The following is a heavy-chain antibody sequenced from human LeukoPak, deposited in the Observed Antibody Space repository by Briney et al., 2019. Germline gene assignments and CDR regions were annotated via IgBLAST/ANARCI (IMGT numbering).Heavy chain of an antibody. J-gene: IGHJ4*02. CDR1: GFTFSNYG. D-gene: IGHD2-8*01. CDR3: ARETYGRSI. Sequence: GGSLRLSCAASGFTFSNYGLHWVRQAPGKGLEWVSVIYSGGSTYYADSVKGRFTISRHNSKNTLYLQMNGLRAEDTAVYYCARETYGRSIWGQGTLVTVSS. V-gene: IGHV3-53*04. CDR2: IYSGGST.